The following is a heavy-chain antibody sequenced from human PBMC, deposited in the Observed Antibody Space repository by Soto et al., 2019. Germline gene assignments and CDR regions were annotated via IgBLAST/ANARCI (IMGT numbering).Heavy chain of an antibody. CDR1: GGSISSGGYY. Sequence: QVQLQESGPGLVKPSQTLSLTCTVSGGSISSGGYYWSWIRQHPGKGLEWIGYIYYSGSTYYNPSLKSRVTIAVDTSKNPFSLKLRSVTAADTAVYYCASGYSLSRDYYYGMDVWGQGTTVTVSS. CDR2: IYYSGST. D-gene: IGHD3-22*01. CDR3: ASGYSLSRDYYYGMDV. V-gene: IGHV4-31*03. J-gene: IGHJ6*02.